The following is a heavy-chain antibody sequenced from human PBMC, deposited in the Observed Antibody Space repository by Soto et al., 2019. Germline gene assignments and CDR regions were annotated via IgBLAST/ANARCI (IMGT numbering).Heavy chain of an antibody. CDR3: AGGRSGWSSTFDY. D-gene: IGHD6-19*01. J-gene: IGHJ4*02. CDR1: GGSISSSSYY. V-gene: IGHV4-39*01. Sequence: SETLSLTCTVSGGSISSSSYYWGWIRQPPGKGLEWIGSIYYSGSTYYNPSLKSRVTISVDTSKNQFSLKLSSVTAADTAVYYCAGGRSGWSSTFDYWGQGTLVTVSS. CDR2: IYYSGST.